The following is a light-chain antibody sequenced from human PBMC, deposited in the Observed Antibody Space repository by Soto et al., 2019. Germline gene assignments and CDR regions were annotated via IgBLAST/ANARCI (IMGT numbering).Light chain of an antibody. CDR1: QTISSW. Sequence: DIRMTQSPSTLSVSVGDRVTITWRASQTISSWLAWYQQKTGKAPKLLIYKASTLKSGVPSRLSGSGYGSDLSITISSMKNEDFATYLCLQDYNYTRAFGQGTKVDIK. CDR3: LQDYNYTRA. CDR2: KAS. V-gene: IGKV1-5*03. J-gene: IGKJ1*01.